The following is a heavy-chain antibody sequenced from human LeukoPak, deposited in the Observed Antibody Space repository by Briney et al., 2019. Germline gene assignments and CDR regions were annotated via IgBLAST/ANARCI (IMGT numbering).Heavy chain of an antibody. CDR1: GGSISSGDYY. V-gene: IGHV4-30-4*01. J-gene: IGHJ4*02. D-gene: IGHD1-20*01. Sequence: PSETLSLTCTVSGGSISSGDYYWSWIRQPPGKGLEWIGYIYYSGSTYYNPSLKSRVTISVDTSKNQFSLKLSSVTAADTAVCYCARVRSHNWCFDYWGQGTLVTVSS. CDR3: ARVRSHNWCFDY. CDR2: IYYSGST.